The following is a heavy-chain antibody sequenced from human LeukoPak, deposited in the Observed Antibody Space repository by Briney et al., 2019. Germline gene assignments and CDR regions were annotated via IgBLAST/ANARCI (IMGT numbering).Heavy chain of an antibody. CDR3: AKETTRVVTRHYGMDV. V-gene: IGHV3-23*01. CDR2: ISGSGGST. J-gene: IGHJ6*02. D-gene: IGHD3-3*01. CDR1: GVTFRSYA. Sequence: GGSLRLSCAASGVTFRSYAMSWVRQAPGKGLEWVSAISGSGGSTYYADSVKGRFTISRDNSKNTLYLQMNSLRAEDTAVYYCAKETTRVVTRHYGMDVWGQGTTVTVSS.